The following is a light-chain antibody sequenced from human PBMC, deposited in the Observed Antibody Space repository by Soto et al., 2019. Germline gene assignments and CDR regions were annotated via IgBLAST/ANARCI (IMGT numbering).Light chain of an antibody. Sequence: ENVLTQSPGTLSLSPGENATLSCRASQSVFYSYLAWYQQRPGQAPRLLIYGASIRATGVPDRFSGSGSGTDFTLTISGLEPEDFAVYYCQRYGDSPPYTFGQGTKVEIK. CDR1: QSVFYSY. CDR3: QRYGDSPPYT. CDR2: GAS. V-gene: IGKV3-20*01. J-gene: IGKJ2*01.